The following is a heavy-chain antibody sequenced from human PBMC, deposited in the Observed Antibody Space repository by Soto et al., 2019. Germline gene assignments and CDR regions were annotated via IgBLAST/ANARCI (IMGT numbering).Heavy chain of an antibody. CDR2: IYHGGTT. Sequence: PSETLSLTCAVSGYSLSSASYWGWIRQPPGKGPEWIASIYHGGTTFYNPYLKSRVTISVDTSKNHYSLKLRPVTAADTAAYYCARVHVLVVAGSSFDYWGPGTLVTVSS. CDR1: GYSLSSASY. D-gene: IGHD2-8*02. CDR3: ARVHVLVVAGSSFDY. V-gene: IGHV4-38-2*01. J-gene: IGHJ4*01.